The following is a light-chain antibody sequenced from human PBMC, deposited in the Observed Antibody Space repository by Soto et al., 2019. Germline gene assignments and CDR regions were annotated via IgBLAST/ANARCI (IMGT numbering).Light chain of an antibody. J-gene: IGLJ1*01. Sequence: QSALTQPPSVFGAPWQRVTISCTGSSSNVGAGYDVHWYQQIPGTAPKLLIYGNNNRPSGVPDRFSGSKSGASASLAICGLQPEDEADNYCQSYDDIVTTVFGTGTKVTVL. CDR3: QSYDDIVTTV. CDR2: GNN. V-gene: IGLV1-40*03. CDR1: SSNVGAGYD.